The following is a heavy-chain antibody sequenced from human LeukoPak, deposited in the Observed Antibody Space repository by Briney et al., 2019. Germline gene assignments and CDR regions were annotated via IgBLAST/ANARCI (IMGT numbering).Heavy chain of an antibody. Sequence: ASVKVSCKASGYTFNSYYMHWVRQAPGQGLEWVGIINPSGGSTSYAQKFQGRVTMTRDTSTSTVYMELRSLRSDDTAIYYCARDLMYCDTMSCYDGDFDYWGQGTPVTVSS. D-gene: IGHD2-2*01. V-gene: IGHV1-46*02. CDR2: INPSGGST. CDR1: GYTFNSYY. CDR3: ARDLMYCDTMSCYDGDFDY. J-gene: IGHJ4*02.